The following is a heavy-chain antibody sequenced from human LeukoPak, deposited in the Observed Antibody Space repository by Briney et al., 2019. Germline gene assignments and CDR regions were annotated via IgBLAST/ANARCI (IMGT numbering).Heavy chain of an antibody. CDR3: ARGPTTKPYYYYGMDV. CDR2: ISAYNGNT. Sequence: ASVKVSCKASGYTFTSYGISWVRQAPGQGLEWMGWISAYNGNTNYAQKLQGRLTMTTDTSTSTAYMELRSLRSDDTAVYYCARGPTTKPYYYYGMDVWGQGTTVTVSS. V-gene: IGHV1-18*01. CDR1: GYTFTSYG. D-gene: IGHD1-14*01. J-gene: IGHJ6*02.